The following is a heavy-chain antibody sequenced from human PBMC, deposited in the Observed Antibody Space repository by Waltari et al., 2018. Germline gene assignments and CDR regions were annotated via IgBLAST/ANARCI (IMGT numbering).Heavy chain of an antibody. CDR2: ISSSRSYI. Sequence: EVQLVESGGGLVKPGGSLRLSWAASGFTFSSYSMNWVRQAPGKGLEWVSSISSSRSYIYYADSVKGRFTISRDNAKNSLYLQMNSLRAEDTAVYYCASDTVFDYWGQGTLVTVSS. CDR1: GFTFSSYS. CDR3: ASDTVFDY. J-gene: IGHJ4*02. D-gene: IGHD4-4*01. V-gene: IGHV3-21*01.